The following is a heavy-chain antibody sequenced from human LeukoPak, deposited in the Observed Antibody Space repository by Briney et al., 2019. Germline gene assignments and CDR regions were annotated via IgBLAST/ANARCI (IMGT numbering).Heavy chain of an antibody. Sequence: ASVKVSCKASGYTFAGYYMHWVRQAPGQGLEWMGWINPNSGGTNYAQKFQGRVAMTRDTSISTAYMELSRLRSDDTAVYYCARVLTRGYGDSFMPGGQGTLVTVSS. CDR3: ARVLTRGYGDSFMP. V-gene: IGHV1-2*02. J-gene: IGHJ5*02. D-gene: IGHD4-17*01. CDR2: INPNSGGT. CDR1: GYTFAGYY.